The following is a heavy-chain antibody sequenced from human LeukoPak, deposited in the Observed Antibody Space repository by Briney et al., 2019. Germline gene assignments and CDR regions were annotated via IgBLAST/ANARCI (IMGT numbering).Heavy chain of an antibody. CDR3: ARVPQPSIWFGELGY. Sequence: SETLSLTCTVSGGSISNYYWSWIRQPPGRGLEWIGYIYYSGSTNYNPSLKSRVTISVDTSKNQFSLKLSSVTAADTAVYYCARVPQPSIWFGELGYWGQGTLVTVSS. J-gene: IGHJ4*02. CDR2: IYYSGST. V-gene: IGHV4-59*01. CDR1: GGSISNYY. D-gene: IGHD3-10*01.